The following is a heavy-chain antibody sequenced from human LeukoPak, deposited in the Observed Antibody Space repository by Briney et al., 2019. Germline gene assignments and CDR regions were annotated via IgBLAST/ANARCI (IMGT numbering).Heavy chain of an antibody. CDR3: ASWSSTVSQKPGALDY. D-gene: IGHD4-17*01. CDR2: IIPILGIA. J-gene: IGHJ4*02. Sequence: SVKVSCKASGGTFSSYAISWVRQAPGQGLEWMGRIIPILGIANYAQKFQGRVTITADKSTSTAYMELSSLRSEDTAVYYCASWSSTVSQKPGALDYGAQGTRVPVPS. CDR1: GGTFSSYA. V-gene: IGHV1-69*04.